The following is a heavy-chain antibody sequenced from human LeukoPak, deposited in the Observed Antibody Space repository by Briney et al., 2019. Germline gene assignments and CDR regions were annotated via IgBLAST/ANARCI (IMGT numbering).Heavy chain of an antibody. Sequence: GGSLRLSCAASGSTFSSHTMNWVRQAPGKGLEWVSYISNTGSVIYYADSVKGRFTISRDNAKNSLYLQMNSLRAEDTAVYYCARHNGAARPGGYYYMDVWGKGTTVTVSS. D-gene: IGHD6-6*01. CDR1: GSTFSSHT. CDR3: ARHNGAARPGGYYYMDV. J-gene: IGHJ6*03. CDR2: ISNTGSVI. V-gene: IGHV3-48*04.